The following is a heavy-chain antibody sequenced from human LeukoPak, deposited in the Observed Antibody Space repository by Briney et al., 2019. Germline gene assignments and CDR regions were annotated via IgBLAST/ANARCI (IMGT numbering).Heavy chain of an antibody. J-gene: IGHJ4*02. CDR1: GFAFDDFA. V-gene: IGHV3-49*04. CDR3: SRNGLVDFDY. Sequence: GGSLILSCTTSGFAFDDFAMSWVRQPAGKGLEWVGFIRRRAYGGAAEYAASVKGRFIISRDDSKGIAYLQMNSLKTEDTAVYYCSRNGLVDFDYWGQGPRVIVSP. CDR2: IRRRAYGGAA.